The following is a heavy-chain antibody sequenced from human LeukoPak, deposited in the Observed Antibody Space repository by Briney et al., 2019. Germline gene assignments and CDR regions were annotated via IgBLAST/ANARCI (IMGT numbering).Heavy chain of an antibody. CDR2: INHSGST. J-gene: IGHJ5*02. V-gene: IGHV4-38-2*02. D-gene: IGHD4-11*01. Sequence: SETLSLTCTVSGYSISSGYYWSWIRQPPGKGLEWIGEINHSGSTNYNPSLKSRVTISVDTSKNQFSLKLSSVTAADTAVYYCARGPHDYLSWGQGTLVTVSS. CDR1: GYSISSGYY. CDR3: ARGPHDYLS.